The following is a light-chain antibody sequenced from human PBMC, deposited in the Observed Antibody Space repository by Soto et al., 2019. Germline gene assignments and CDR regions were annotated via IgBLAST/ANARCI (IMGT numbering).Light chain of an antibody. CDR2: STS. CDR3: QKYGSSPPT. V-gene: IGKV3-20*01. CDR1: QSVSSSY. J-gene: IGKJ3*01. Sequence: EIVLTQSPGTLSLSPGERATLSCRASQSVSSSYLAWYRQKPGQAPRLLIYSTSSRATGIPDRFSGSGSGTDFTLTISRLEPEDFAVYYRQKYGSSPPTFGPGTKVDIK.